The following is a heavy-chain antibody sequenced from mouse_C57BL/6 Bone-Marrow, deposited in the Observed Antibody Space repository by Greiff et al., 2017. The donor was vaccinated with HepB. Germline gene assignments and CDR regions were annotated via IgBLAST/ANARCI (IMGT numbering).Heavy chain of an antibody. D-gene: IGHD1-1*01. Sequence: EVKVVESEGGLVQPGSSMKLSCTASGFTFSDYYMAWVRQVPEKGLEWVANINYDGSSTYYLDSLKSRFIISRDNAKNILYLQMSSLKSEDTATYYCARYYPLPYFDYWGQGTTLTVSS. J-gene: IGHJ2*01. CDR3: ARYYPLPYFDY. CDR2: INYDGSST. CDR1: GFTFSDYY. V-gene: IGHV5-16*01.